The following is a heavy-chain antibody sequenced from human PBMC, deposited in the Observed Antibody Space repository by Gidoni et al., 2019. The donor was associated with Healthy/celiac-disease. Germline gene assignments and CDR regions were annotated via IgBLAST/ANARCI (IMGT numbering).Heavy chain of an antibody. D-gene: IGHD5-12*01. CDR1: GGSISSGGYY. CDR2: IYYSGST. Sequence: ESGPGLVKPSQTLSLTCTVSGGSISSGGYYRSWIRQHPGKGLEWIGYIYYSGSTYYNPSLKSRVTISVDTSKNQFSLKLSSVTAADTAVYYCARDMGGLRPKVYGMDVWGQGTTVTVSS. J-gene: IGHJ6*02. V-gene: IGHV4-31*03. CDR3: ARDMGGLRPKVYGMDV.